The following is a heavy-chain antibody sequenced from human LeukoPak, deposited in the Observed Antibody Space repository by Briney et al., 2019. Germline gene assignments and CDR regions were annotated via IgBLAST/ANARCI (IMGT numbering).Heavy chain of an antibody. CDR2: IYYSGST. D-gene: IGHD1-26*01. CDR3: ATRSPRGARWEYYFDY. J-gene: IGHJ4*02. CDR1: GGSISSGGYY. Sequence: PSETLSLTCTVSGGSISSGGYYWSWIRQHPGKGLEWIGYIYYSGSTYYNPSLKSRVTISVDTSKNQFSLKLSSVTAADTAVYYCATRSPRGARWEYYFDYWGQGTLVTVSS. V-gene: IGHV4-31*03.